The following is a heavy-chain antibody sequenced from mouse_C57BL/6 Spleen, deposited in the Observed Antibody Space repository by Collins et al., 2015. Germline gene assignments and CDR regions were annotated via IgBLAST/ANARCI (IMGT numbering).Heavy chain of an antibody. CDR1: GYTFTDYY. CDR2: INPNNGGT. CDR3: ARGEYSNYDAMDY. D-gene: IGHD2-5*01. J-gene: IGHJ4*01. V-gene: IGHV1-26*01. Sequence: LQQSGPELVKPGASVKISCKASGYTFTDYYMNWVKQSHGKSLEWIGDINPNNGGTSYNQKFKGKATLTVDKSSSTAYMELRSLTSEDSAVYYCARGEYSNYDAMDYWGQGTSVTVSS.